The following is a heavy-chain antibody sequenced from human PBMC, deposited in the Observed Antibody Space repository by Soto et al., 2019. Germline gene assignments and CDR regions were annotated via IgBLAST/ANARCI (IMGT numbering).Heavy chain of an antibody. CDR2: ISYDGSNK. J-gene: IGHJ4*02. D-gene: IGHD4-17*01. V-gene: IGHV3-30-3*01. CDR1: GFTFSSYA. Sequence: QVQLVESGGGVVQPGRSLRLSCAASGFTFSSYAMHWVRQAPGKGLEWVAVISYDGSNKYYADSVKGRFTISRDNSKNTLYLQMTSLRAEDTAVYYCARDYGDYAPYYGGPGTLVTVSS. CDR3: ARDYGDYAPYY.